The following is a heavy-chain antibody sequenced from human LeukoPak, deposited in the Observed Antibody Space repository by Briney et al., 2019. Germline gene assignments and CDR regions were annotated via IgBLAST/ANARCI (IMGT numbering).Heavy chain of an antibody. CDR1: RFTFSSYS. Sequence: GGSLRLSCAASRFTFSSYSMNWVRQAPGKGLEWVSSISSSSSYIYYADSVKGRFTISRDNAKNSLYLQMNSLRAEDTAVYYCARDYQAAVWGLYYWGQGTLVTVSS. CDR2: ISSSSSYI. J-gene: IGHJ4*02. CDR3: ARDYQAAVWGLYY. D-gene: IGHD6-13*01. V-gene: IGHV3-21*01.